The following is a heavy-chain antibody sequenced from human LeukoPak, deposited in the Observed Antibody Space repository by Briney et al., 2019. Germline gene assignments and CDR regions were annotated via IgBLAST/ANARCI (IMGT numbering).Heavy chain of an antibody. CDR2: ISGSGGST. CDR3: AKLVPTVAGTPVLP. CDR1: GFTFGSHG. V-gene: IGHV3-23*01. Sequence: GGSLRLSCAASGFTFGSHGMSWVRQTPGKGLEWVSSISGSGGSTFYADSVKGRFTISRDNFKNTLHLQMNSLRVEDTAIYYCAKLVPTVAGTPVLPWGQGTLVTVSP. J-gene: IGHJ5*02. D-gene: IGHD6-19*01.